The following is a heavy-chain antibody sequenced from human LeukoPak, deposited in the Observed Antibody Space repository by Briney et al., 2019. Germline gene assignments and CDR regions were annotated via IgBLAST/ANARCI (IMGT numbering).Heavy chain of an antibody. CDR2: IFHTGHT. CDR1: GGSISSGDFP. Sequence: SETLSLTCAVSGGSISSGDFPWSWIRQPPGKGLEWIGYIFHTGHTSYNPSLKSRVTISVDMSKNQLSLRLTSVTAADTAVYYCARGFYGAGSTLDNWGQGPWSPSPQ. D-gene: IGHD3-10*01. J-gene: IGHJ1*01. CDR3: ARGFYGAGSTLDN. V-gene: IGHV4-30-2*01.